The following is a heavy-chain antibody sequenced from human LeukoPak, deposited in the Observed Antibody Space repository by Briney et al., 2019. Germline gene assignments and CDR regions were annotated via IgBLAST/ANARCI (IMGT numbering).Heavy chain of an antibody. CDR1: GYSVSSGYY. V-gene: IGHV4-38-2*02. CDR3: ARAGYGDSDFDY. J-gene: IGHJ4*02. D-gene: IGHD4-17*01. CDR2: IYHSGST. Sequence: SETLSLTCTVSGYSVSSGYYWGWIRQPPGKGLEWIGSIYHSGSTYYNPSLKSRVTISVDTSKNQFSLKLNSVTAADTAVYYCARAGYGDSDFDYWGQGTLVTVSS.